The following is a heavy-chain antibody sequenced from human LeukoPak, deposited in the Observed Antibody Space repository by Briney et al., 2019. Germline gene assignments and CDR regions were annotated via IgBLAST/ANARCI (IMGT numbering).Heavy chain of an antibody. V-gene: IGHV3-7*01. CDR3: AKEGDYYGSESYRDGFDL. J-gene: IGHJ3*01. CDR2: IKQDGSEK. Sequence: GGSLRLSCAASGFTFSSYWMTWVRQAPGKGLEWVANIKQDGSEKYYVDSVKGRFTISRDNAKKSLYLQMNSLRAEDTAVYYCAKEGDYYGSESYRDGFDLWGQGTMVTVSS. CDR1: GFTFSSYW. D-gene: IGHD3-10*01.